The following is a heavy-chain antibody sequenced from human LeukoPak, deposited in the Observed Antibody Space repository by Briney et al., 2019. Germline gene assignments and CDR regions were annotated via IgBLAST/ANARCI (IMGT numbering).Heavy chain of an antibody. CDR1: GSSISSYY. V-gene: IGHV4-59*01. CDR2: VYYSGST. CDR3: AKSPYYFDY. Sequence: SETLSLTCTVSGSSISSYYWSWIRQPPGKGLEWIGYVYYSGSTNYNPSLKSRVTMSVDTSKNQFSLKLSSVTAADTAVYYCAKSPYYFDYWGQGTLVTVSS. J-gene: IGHJ4*02.